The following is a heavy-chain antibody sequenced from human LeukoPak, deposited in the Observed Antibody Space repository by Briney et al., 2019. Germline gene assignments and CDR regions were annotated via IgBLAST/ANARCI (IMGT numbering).Heavy chain of an antibody. Sequence: GGTLRLSCAASGFTFSSYWMSWVRQAPGKGLEWVANIKQDGSEKYYVDSVKGRFTISRDNAKNSLYLQMNSLRAEDTAVYYCAREDTAKGYYYYMDVWGKGTTVTISS. J-gene: IGHJ6*03. D-gene: IGHD5-18*01. V-gene: IGHV3-7*01. CDR1: GFTFSSYW. CDR3: AREDTAKGYYYYMDV. CDR2: IKQDGSEK.